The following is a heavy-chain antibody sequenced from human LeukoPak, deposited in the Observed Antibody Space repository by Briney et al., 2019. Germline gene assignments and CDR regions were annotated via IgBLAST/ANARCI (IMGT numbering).Heavy chain of an antibody. CDR1: GGSFRGYF. V-gene: IGHV4-34*01. CDR3: ARLILEVAVKDYWYFDL. CDR2: INHSGST. J-gene: IGHJ2*01. Sequence: PSETLSLTCAVSGGSFRGYFWSWIRQPPGKGLEWIGEINHSGSTTYNPSLKSRVTMSVDTSKKQFSLKLNSVTAADTAMYYCARLILEVAVKDYWYFDLWGRGTLVTVSS. D-gene: IGHD2-15*01.